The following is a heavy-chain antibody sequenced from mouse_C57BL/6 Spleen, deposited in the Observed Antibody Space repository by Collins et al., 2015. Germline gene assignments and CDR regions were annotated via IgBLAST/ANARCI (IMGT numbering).Heavy chain of an antibody. CDR2: ISYDGSN. Sequence: DVQLQESGPGLVKPSQSLSLTCSVTGYSITSGYYWNWIRQFPGNKLEWMGYISYDGSNNYNPSLKNRISITRDTSKNQFFLKLNSVTTEDTATYYCASILRGYAMDYWGQGTSVTVSS. CDR1: GYSITSGYY. D-gene: IGHD1-1*01. V-gene: IGHV3-6*01. CDR3: ASILRGYAMDY. J-gene: IGHJ4*01.